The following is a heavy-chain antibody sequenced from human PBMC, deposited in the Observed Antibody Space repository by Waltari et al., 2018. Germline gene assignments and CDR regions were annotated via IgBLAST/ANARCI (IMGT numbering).Heavy chain of an antibody. D-gene: IGHD6-13*01. V-gene: IGHV4-39*01. CDR2: IYYSGST. J-gene: IGHJ4*02. CDR1: GGSISSSSYY. Sequence: QLQLQESGPGLVKPSETLSLTCTVSGGSISSSSYYWGWIRQPPGKGLEWIGSIYYSGSTYYNPSLKSRVTISVDTSKNQFSLKLSSVTAADTAVYYCARLGRVAAAGTLYWGQGTLVTVSS. CDR3: ARLGRVAAAGTLY.